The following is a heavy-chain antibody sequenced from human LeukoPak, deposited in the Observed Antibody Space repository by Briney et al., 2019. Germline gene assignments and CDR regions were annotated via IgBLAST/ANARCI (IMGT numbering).Heavy chain of an antibody. J-gene: IGHJ4*02. CDR3: ARDPTQWLRYGYFDY. CDR1: GGSISSSSYY. D-gene: IGHD5-12*01. V-gene: IGHV4-39*07. CDR2: VYYTGAS. Sequence: PSETLSLTCTVSGGSISSSSYYWGWIRQPPGKGLEWIGRVYYTGASYYNPSLKSRVTISIDTSKKHFSLKLTSVTAADTAVYYCARDPTQWLRYGYFDYWGQGTLVTVSS.